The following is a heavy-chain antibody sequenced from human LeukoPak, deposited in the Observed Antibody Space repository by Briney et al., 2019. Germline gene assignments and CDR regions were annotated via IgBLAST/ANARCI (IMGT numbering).Heavy chain of an antibody. J-gene: IGHJ4*02. CDR2: ISPYNGNT. CDR3: ARDRQCGY. D-gene: IGHD2-21*01. Sequence: GASVKVSCKASGYTFTSYGISWVRQAAGQGLEWMGWISPYNGNTNYAPKLQGRVTMTTDTATSTAYMELTSLTSDDTAVYYCARDRQCGYWGQGTLVTVSS. CDR1: GYTFTSYG. V-gene: IGHV1-18*01.